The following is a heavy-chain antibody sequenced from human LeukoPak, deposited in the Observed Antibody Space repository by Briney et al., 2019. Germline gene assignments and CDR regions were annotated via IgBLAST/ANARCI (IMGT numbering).Heavy chain of an antibody. V-gene: IGHV3-23*01. D-gene: IGHD2-15*01. J-gene: IGHJ4*02. CDR2: INDNSYST. Sequence: GGSLRLSCAASEFTFSTYAMTWVRQAPGKGLEWVSSINDNSYSTYYADSVKGRFTISRDNSRNTLLLQMSSLRAEDTALYYCAKLFSYCTGGTCYSFPDFWGLGTLVTVSS. CDR1: EFTFSTYA. CDR3: AKLFSYCTGGTCYSFPDF.